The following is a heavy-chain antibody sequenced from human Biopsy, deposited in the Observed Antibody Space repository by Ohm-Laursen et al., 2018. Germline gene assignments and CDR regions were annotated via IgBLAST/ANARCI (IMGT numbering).Heavy chain of an antibody. V-gene: IGHV4-38-2*01. Sequence: QTLSLTCAVSGYSVTNDYYWGWIRQPPGKGLEWIGNIYYDGITYYNPSLKSRVAMSVDTSKNQFSLRLTSVTAADTAVYYCARATNSAGWPYYYFYGMDVWGQGTTVTVSS. J-gene: IGHJ6*02. CDR2: IYYDGIT. D-gene: IGHD6-19*01. CDR3: ARATNSAGWPYYYFYGMDV. CDR1: GYSVTNDYY.